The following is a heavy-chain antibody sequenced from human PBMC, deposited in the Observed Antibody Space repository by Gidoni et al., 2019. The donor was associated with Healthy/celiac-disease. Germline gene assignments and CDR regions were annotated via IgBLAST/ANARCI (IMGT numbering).Heavy chain of an antibody. CDR1: GLTFSSYS. CDR3: ARVALAAAGTNWFDP. CDR2: ISSSSSYI. Sequence: EVQLVESGGGMVKHGGSWRHSFAASGLTFSSYSMNWVTQAPGKGLEWVSSISSSSSYIYYADSVKGRFTISRDNAKNSLYLQMNSLRAEDTAVYYCARVALAAAGTNWFDPWGQGTLVTVSS. D-gene: IGHD6-13*01. J-gene: IGHJ5*02. V-gene: IGHV3-21*01.